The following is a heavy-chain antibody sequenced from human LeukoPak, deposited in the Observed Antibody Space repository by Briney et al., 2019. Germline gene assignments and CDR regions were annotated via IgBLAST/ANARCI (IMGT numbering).Heavy chain of an antibody. V-gene: IGHV1-69*05. D-gene: IGHD2-15*01. J-gene: IGHJ6*03. CDR2: IIPIFGTA. Sequence: SVKVSCKASGGTFSSYAISWVRQAPGQGLEWMGRIIPIFGTANYAQKFQGRVTITTDESTSTAYMELSSLRSEDTAVYYCARGNVVVAAGYYYYYMDVWAREPWSPSP. CDR1: GGTFSSYA. CDR3: ARGNVVVAAGYYYYYMDV.